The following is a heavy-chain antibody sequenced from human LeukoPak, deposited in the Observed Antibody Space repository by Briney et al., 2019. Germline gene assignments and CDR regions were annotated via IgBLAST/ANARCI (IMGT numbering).Heavy chain of an antibody. CDR1: GYTFTSYY. CDR3: ARVPSPYYDFWSGYSHYYSYGMDV. J-gene: IGHJ6*02. Sequence: ASVTVSCKASGYTFTSYYMHWVRQAPGQGLEWMGIINPSGGSTSYAQKFQGRVTMTRDTSTSTVYMELSSLRSEDTAVYYCARVPSPYYDFWSGYSHYYSYGMDVWGQGTTVTVSS. D-gene: IGHD3-3*01. CDR2: INPSGGST. V-gene: IGHV1-46*01.